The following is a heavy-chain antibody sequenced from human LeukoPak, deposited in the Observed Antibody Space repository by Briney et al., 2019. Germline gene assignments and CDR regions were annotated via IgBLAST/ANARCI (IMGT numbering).Heavy chain of an antibody. V-gene: IGHV1-18*01. Sequence: ASVNVSCKASGYTFTSYGISWVRQAPGQGLEWMGWISAYNGNTNYAQKLQGRVTMTTDPSTSTAYMELRRLRSDDTAVYYCATWGGDSSSNLYYYYYMDVWGKGTTVTVSS. CDR3: ATWGGDSSSNLYYYYYMDV. CDR1: GYTFTSYG. D-gene: IGHD6-6*01. J-gene: IGHJ6*03. CDR2: ISAYNGNT.